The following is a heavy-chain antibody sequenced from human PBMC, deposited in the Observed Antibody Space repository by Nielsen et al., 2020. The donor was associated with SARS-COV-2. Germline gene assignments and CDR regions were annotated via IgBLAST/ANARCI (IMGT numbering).Heavy chain of an antibody. CDR3: AREDSWELLRTYDALDI. D-gene: IGHD1-26*01. J-gene: IGHJ3*02. CDR1: GFPFSSFA. CDR2: ISFDGSDE. V-gene: IGHV3-30-3*01. Sequence: GESLKISCAASGFPFSSFAMHWVRQAPGKGLEWVAVISFDGSDEYSADSVKGRFTISRDNAKNTLYLRMTSLRTEDTAVYYCAREDSWELLRTYDALDIWGQGTMVSVSS.